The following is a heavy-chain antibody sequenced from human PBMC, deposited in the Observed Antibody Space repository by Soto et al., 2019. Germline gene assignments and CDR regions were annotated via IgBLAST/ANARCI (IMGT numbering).Heavy chain of an antibody. Sequence: PSETLSLTCSVSGGSISGSYWSWIRQSPGKGLEWLGYVYYTGSTNYSPSLRSRVSISVDTSKNEFSLRLSSVTAADTAVYFCARSVAVSGAHIDYWGQGTQVTVPQ. J-gene: IGHJ4*02. CDR1: GGSISGSY. V-gene: IGHV4-59*01. CDR2: VYYTGST. CDR3: ARSVAVSGAHIDY. D-gene: IGHD6-19*01.